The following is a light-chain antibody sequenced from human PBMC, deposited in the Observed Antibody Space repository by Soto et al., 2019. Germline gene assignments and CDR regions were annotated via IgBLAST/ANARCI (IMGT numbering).Light chain of an antibody. CDR2: DTS. Sequence: EIVLTQSPGTLSLSTGQRATLSCRASQRIGSDSLAWYQQKPGQAPRLLIYDTSTRATGIPDRFGGSGSGTDFTLTISRLEPEDFAVYSCQQSGSSLWTFGQGTKVEIK. J-gene: IGKJ1*01. CDR3: QQSGSSLWT. V-gene: IGKV3-20*01. CDR1: QRIGSDS.